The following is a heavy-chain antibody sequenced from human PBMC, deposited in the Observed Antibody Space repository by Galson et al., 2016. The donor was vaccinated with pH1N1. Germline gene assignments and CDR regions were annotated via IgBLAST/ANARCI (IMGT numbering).Heavy chain of an antibody. CDR1: GYNFTNYW. CDR3: VRVDRYCSGNRCFSAWFDP. Sequence: QSGAEVKRPGESLKISCKGSGYNFTNYWIGWVRQMPGRGLEWMGIIYPGDSDTKYSPSFQGQVSISVDKSVTTAYLQWGSVKASDTAMYCCVRVDRYCSGNRCFSAWFDPWGRGTLVTVSS. D-gene: IGHD2-15*01. CDR2: IYPGDSDT. J-gene: IGHJ5*02. V-gene: IGHV5-51*03.